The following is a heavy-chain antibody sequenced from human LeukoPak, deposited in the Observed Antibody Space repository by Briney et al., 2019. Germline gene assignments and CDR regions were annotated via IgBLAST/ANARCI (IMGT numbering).Heavy chain of an antibody. Sequence: PGGSLRLSCAASGFTFSSYEMNWVRQAPGKGLEWVSAISGSGGSTYYADSVKGRFTISRDNSKNTLYLQMNSLRAEDTAVYYCAKSTPLPNDHRDYWGQGTLVTVSS. CDR1: GFTFSSYE. D-gene: IGHD1-1*01. V-gene: IGHV3-23*01. J-gene: IGHJ4*02. CDR3: AKSTPLPNDHRDY. CDR2: ISGSGGST.